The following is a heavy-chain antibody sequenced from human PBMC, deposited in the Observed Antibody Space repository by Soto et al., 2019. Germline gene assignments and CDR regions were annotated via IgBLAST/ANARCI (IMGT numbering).Heavy chain of an antibody. CDR3: AREGGYVDY. J-gene: IGHJ4*02. Sequence: SETLSLTCTVSGGPIRSSSHYWGWIRQSPGTGLEWIGSIDESGDSYYNPSLKSRVTISVDTSKNQFSLKLISVTGADSAIYYCAREGGYVDYWGQGALVTVSS. CDR1: GGPIRSSSHY. V-gene: IGHV4-39*02. CDR2: IDESGDS. D-gene: IGHD1-1*01.